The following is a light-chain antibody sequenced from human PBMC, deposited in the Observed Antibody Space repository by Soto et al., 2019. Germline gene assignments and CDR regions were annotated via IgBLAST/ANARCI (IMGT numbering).Light chain of an antibody. CDR2: KAS. CDR3: QKCKTAPFT. CDR1: QTISSC. J-gene: IGKJ4*01. V-gene: IGKV1-5*03. Sequence: DIQMTQSPSTLSGSVGDRVTITCRASQTISSCLAWYQQKPGKAPKLLIYKASTLKSGVPSRFSGSGSGTEFTLTISSLQPEDVATYYCQKCKTAPFTFGGGTKVDIK.